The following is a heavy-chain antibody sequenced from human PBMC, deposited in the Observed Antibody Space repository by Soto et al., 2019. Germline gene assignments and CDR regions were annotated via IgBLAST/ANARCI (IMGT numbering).Heavy chain of an antibody. CDR3: STQRPPLAAAGTGAFDI. J-gene: IGHJ3*02. D-gene: IGHD6-13*01. CDR2: IRSKAYGGTT. CDR1: GFTFGDYA. V-gene: IGHV3-49*03. Sequence: GESLKISCTASGFTFGDYAMSWFRQAPGKGLEWVGFIRSKAYGGTTEYAASVKGRFTISRDDSKSIAYLQMNSLKTEDTAVFYCSTQRPPLAAAGTGAFDIWGQGTMVTVSS.